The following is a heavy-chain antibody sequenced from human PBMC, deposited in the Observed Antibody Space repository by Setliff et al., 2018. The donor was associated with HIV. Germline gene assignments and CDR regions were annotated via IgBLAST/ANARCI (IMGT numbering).Heavy chain of an antibody. J-gene: IGHJ5*02. V-gene: IGHV1-69*13. CDR1: GGSFSSYA. CDR3: ARAGSAYSNGYWNWFDP. Sequence: GASVKVSCKASGGSFSSYAFNWVRQAPGQGLEWMGGIIPIFRTAHSAQDFQDRVTITADESTSTVYMELSSLRSEDTALYYCARAGSAYSNGYWNWFDPWGQGTLVTVSS. D-gene: IGHD3-22*01. CDR2: IIPIFRTA.